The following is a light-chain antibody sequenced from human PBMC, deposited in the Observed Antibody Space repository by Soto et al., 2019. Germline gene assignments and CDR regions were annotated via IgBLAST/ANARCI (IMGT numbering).Light chain of an antibody. J-gene: IGLJ3*02. V-gene: IGLV6-57*01. Sequence: NSMLTQPHSVSESPGKTVTISCTRSSGSIASNYVQWYQQRPGSSPTTVIYEDNQRPSGVPDRFSGSIDSSSNSASLTISGLETEDEADYYCQSYDATNQVFGGGTKLTVL. CDR1: SGSIASNY. CDR3: QSYDATNQV. CDR2: EDN.